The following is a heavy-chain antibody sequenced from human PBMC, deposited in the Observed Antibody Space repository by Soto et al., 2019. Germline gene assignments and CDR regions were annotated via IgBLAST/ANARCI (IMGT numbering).Heavy chain of an antibody. CDR1: GGTFSSYA. CDR3: ARVRRVNCSGGSCYNWDY. J-gene: IGHJ4*02. Sequence: SVKVSCKASGGTFSSYAISWVRQAPGQGLEWMGGIIPIFGTANYAQKFQGRVTITADESTSTAYMELSSLRSEDTAVYYCARVRRVNCSGGSCYNWDYWGQGTLVTVSS. CDR2: IIPIFGTA. D-gene: IGHD2-15*01. V-gene: IGHV1-69*13.